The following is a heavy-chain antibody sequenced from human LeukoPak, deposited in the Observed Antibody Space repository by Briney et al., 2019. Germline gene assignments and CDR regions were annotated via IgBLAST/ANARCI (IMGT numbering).Heavy chain of an antibody. V-gene: IGHV1-2*02. Sequence: GASVKVSCKASGYTFTGYYMHRVRQAPGQGLEWMGWINPNSGGTNYAQKFQGRVTMTRDTSISTAYMELSRLRSDDTAVYYCARAGTYYDFWSGSIRDAFDIWGQGTMVTVSS. CDR2: INPNSGGT. D-gene: IGHD3-3*01. J-gene: IGHJ3*02. CDR3: ARAGTYYDFWSGSIRDAFDI. CDR1: GYTFTGYY.